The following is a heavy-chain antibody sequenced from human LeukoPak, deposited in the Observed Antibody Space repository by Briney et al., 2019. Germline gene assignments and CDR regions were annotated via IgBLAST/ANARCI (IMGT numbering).Heavy chain of an antibody. Sequence: GGSLRLSCAASGFTFSSYWMSWVRQAPGKGLEWVANIKQDGSEKYYVDSVKGRFTISRDNAKNSLYLQMNSLRAEDTAVYYRAGRTPGAYFDYWGQGTLVTVSS. CDR3: AGRTPGAYFDY. CDR1: GFTFSSYW. CDR2: IKQDGSEK. D-gene: IGHD4-17*01. V-gene: IGHV3-7*03. J-gene: IGHJ4*02.